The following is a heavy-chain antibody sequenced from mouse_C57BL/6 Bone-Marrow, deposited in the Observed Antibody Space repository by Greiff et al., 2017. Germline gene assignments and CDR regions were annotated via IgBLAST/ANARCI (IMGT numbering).Heavy chain of an antibody. CDR2: IGWDYDK. D-gene: IGHD1-1*01. CDR1: GFSLSTFGMG. J-gene: IGHJ2*01. V-gene: IGHV8-8*01. Sequence: QVTLKVSGPGILQPSQTLSLTCSFSGFSLSTFGMGVGWIRQPSGKGLEWRAHIGWDYDKYYNPALKSRLTISKDTSNNQVFLKIANVDTADTATYYCSHYYGSSYDSWGHGTTLTVSS. CDR3: SHYYGSSYDS.